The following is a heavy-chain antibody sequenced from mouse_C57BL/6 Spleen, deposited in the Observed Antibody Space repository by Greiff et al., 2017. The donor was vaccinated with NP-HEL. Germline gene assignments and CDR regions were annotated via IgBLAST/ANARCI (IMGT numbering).Heavy chain of an antibody. D-gene: IGHD4-1*02. V-gene: IGHV1-76*01. CDR1: GYTFTDYY. CDR3: ARDQLFYAMDY. CDR2: IYPGSGNT. J-gene: IGHJ4*01. Sequence: QVQLKQSGAELVRPGASVKLSCKASGYTFTDYYINWVKQRPGQGLEWIARIYPGSGNTYYNEKFKGKATLTAEKSSSTAYMQLSSLTSEDSAVYCCARDQLFYAMDYWGQGTSVTVSS.